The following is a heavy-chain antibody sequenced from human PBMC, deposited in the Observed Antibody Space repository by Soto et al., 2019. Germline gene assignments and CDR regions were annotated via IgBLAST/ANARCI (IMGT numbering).Heavy chain of an antibody. CDR1: GYTFTRYY. V-gene: IGHV1-2*02. D-gene: IGHD3-22*01. CDR2: INPITGGT. J-gene: IGHJ4*02. CDR3: ARNYYDSSDRDYLDY. Sequence: GASVKVSCKASGYTFTRYYIHWVRQAPGQGLEWMGWINPITGGTNYAPKFQGRVTMTRDTSITTAYMELSRLRSDDTAVYYCARNYYDSSDRDYLDYWGQGTPVTVSS.